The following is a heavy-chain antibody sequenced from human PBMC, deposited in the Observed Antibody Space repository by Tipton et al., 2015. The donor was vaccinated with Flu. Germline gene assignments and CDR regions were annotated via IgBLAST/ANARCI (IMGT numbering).Heavy chain of an antibody. CDR2: IDHSGTT. V-gene: IGHV4-38-2*02. J-gene: IGHJ4*02. CDR1: GYSISSGYY. CDR3: ASHSYSRGRAGH. D-gene: IGHD4-11*01. Sequence: GLVKPSETLSLTCTVSGYSISSGYYWGWIRQPPGKGLEWIGSIDHSGTTYYNPSPKSRVTISVDTSKNQFSLKLSSVTAADTAVFYCASHSYSRGRAGHWGQGTLVTVSS.